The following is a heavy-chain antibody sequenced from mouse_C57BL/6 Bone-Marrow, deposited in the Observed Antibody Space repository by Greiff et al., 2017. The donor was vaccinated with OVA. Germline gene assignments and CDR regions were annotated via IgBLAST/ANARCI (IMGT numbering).Heavy chain of an antibody. CDR1: GFTFSDYY. Sequence: EVQLVESGGGLVQPGGSLKLSCAASGFTFSDYYMYWVRQTPEKRLEWVAYISNGGGSTYYPDTVKGRFTISRDNAKNTLYLQMSRLKSEDTAMYDCARRLRGYFDYWGQGTTLTVSS. V-gene: IGHV5-12*01. CDR3: ARRLRGYFDY. CDR2: ISNGGGST. J-gene: IGHJ2*01.